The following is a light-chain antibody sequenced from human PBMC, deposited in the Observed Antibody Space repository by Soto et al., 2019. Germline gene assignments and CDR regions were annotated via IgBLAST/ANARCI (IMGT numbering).Light chain of an antibody. Sequence: EIVLTQSPATLSLSPGEGATLSCGASQSVSSSYLAWYQQKPGLAPRLLIYDASSRATGIPNRFSGSGSGSDFTLTISGLAPEDFAVYYCQQSGSSPYTFGQGTKLEIK. J-gene: IGKJ2*01. V-gene: IGKV3D-20*01. CDR3: QQSGSSPYT. CDR2: DAS. CDR1: QSVSSSY.